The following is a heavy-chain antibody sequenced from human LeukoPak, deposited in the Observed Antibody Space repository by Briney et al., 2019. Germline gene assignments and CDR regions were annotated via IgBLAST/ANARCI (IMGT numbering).Heavy chain of an antibody. CDR3: ARRDSIVGARFFDL. CDR2: IGTSDIYI. CDR1: GFTFSNYN. Sequence: GGSLRLSCAASGFTFSNYNMNWVRQAPGKGLEWVSSIGTSDIYIYYADSMKGRFTISRDNAKNSLYLQMNSLRDEDTAVYYCARRDSIVGARFFDLWGRGTLVTVSS. J-gene: IGHJ2*01. V-gene: IGHV3-21*01. D-gene: IGHD1-26*01.